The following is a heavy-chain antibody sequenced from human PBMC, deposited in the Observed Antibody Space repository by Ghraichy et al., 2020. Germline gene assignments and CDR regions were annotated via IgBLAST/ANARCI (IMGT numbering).Heavy chain of an antibody. CDR1: GFSFSTTG. D-gene: IGHD2-21*01. J-gene: IGHJ2*01. CDR2: ISSSGGET. CDR3: VKIGVIGLWYFDL. Sequence: GESLNISCAASGFSFSTTGMSWVRQAPGRGPEWVSSISSSGGETYYGDSVKGRFTVSRDNSKNTLYLQMNSLTVEDTAVFYCVKIGVIGLWYFDLWGRGTLVRVS. V-gene: IGHV3-23*01.